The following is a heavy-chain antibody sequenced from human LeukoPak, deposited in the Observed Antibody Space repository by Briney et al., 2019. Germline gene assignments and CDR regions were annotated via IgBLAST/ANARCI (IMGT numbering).Heavy chain of an antibody. D-gene: IGHD3-22*01. CDR2: IYYSGST. CDR1: GGSISSSSYY. CDR3: AIPRMDSSGYYYWYFDY. V-gene: IGHV4-39*01. J-gene: IGHJ4*02. Sequence: SSETLSLTCTVSGGSISSSSYYWGWIRQPPGKGLEWIGRIYYSGSTYYHPSLKSRVTISVDTSKNQFSLKLSSVTAGDNAVSYCAIPRMDSSGYYYWYFDYWGQGTLVTVSS.